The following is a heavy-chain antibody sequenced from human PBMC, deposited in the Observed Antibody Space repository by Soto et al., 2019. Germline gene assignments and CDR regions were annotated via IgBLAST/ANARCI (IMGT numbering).Heavy chain of an antibody. Sequence: TGGSLRLSCAASGFTFSSYGMHWVRQAPGKGLEWVAVISYDGSNKYYADSVKGRFTISRDNSKNTLYLQMNSLRAEDTAVYYCAKDWTYYYDSSGYNSGQLLGPLDYWGQGTLVTVSS. D-gene: IGHD3-22*01. J-gene: IGHJ4*02. CDR3: AKDWTYYYDSSGYNSGQLLGPLDY. CDR1: GFTFSSYG. CDR2: ISYDGSNK. V-gene: IGHV3-30*18.